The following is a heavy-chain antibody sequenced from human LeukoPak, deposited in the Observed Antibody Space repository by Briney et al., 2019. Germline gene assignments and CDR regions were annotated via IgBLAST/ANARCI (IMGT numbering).Heavy chain of an antibody. J-gene: IGHJ4*02. CDR3: AKVGRVGATDTFDY. V-gene: IGHV3-23*01. D-gene: IGHD1-26*01. CDR2: ISGSGGST. Sequence: GGSLRLSCAASGFTFTTYWMSWVRQAPGKGLEWVSAISGSGGSTYYADSVKGRFTISRDNSKNTLYLQMNSLRAEDTAVYYCAKVGRVGATDTFDYWGQGTLVTVSS. CDR1: GFTFTTYW.